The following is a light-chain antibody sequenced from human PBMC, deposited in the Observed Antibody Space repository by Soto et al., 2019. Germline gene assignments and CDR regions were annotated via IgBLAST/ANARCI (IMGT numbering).Light chain of an antibody. V-gene: IGKV3D-20*01. Sequence: EIVMTQSPATLSVSPGERATLSCRASQSVGSDLAWYQQKPGLAPRLVIYDASNRATGIPDRFSGSGSGTDFTLTISRLEPEDFAVYYCQQYGSSRTFGQGTKVDI. J-gene: IGKJ1*01. CDR1: QSVGSD. CDR2: DAS. CDR3: QQYGSSRT.